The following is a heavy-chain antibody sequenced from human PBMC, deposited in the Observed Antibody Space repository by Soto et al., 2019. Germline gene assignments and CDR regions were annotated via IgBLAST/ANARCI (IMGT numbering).Heavy chain of an antibody. CDR2: ISGSGGST. J-gene: IGHJ4*02. CDR3: AEGPESGCGYYYAWGY. V-gene: IGHV3-23*01. Sequence: EVQLLESGGGLVQPGGSLRLSCAASGFTFSSYAMSWVRQAPGKGLEWVSAISGSGGSTYYADSVKGRFTISRDNSKNTMYLQMDSLRAEDTGGYYCAEGPESGCGYYYAWGYWGQGTLVTVSS. CDR1: GFTFSSYA. D-gene: IGHD3-22*01.